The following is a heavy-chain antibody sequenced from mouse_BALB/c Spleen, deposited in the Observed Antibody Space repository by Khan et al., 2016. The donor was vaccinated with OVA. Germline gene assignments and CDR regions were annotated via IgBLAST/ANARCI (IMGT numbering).Heavy chain of an antibody. V-gene: IGHV1-87*01. D-gene: IGHD1-1*01. J-gene: IGHJ2*01. CDR3: ARGGITTGYFDY. CDR2: IYPGDGNT. Sequence: QVQLQQSGTELARPGASVNLSCKASGYTFTGYWMQWVKQRPGQGLEWIGAIYPGDGNTRYTQKFKGKATLTADKSSSTAYMQLSSLASEDSAVYYWARGGITTGYFDYWGQGTTLTVSS. CDR1: GYTFTGYW.